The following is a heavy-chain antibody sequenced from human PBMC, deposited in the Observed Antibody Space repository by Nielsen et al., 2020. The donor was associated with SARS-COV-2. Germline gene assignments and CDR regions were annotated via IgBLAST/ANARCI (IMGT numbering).Heavy chain of an antibody. V-gene: IGHV4-39*01. CDR2: IYYSGST. CDR1: GGSISSSSYY. Sequence: SETLSLTCTVSGGSISSSSYYWGWIRQPPGKGLEWIGSIYYSGSTYYNPSLKSRVTISVDTSKNQFSLKLSSVTAADTAVYYCARVSSTRHFGRHYYYYYYMDVWGKGTTVTVSS. D-gene: IGHD2-2*01. CDR3: ARVSSTRHFGRHYYYYYYMDV. J-gene: IGHJ6*03.